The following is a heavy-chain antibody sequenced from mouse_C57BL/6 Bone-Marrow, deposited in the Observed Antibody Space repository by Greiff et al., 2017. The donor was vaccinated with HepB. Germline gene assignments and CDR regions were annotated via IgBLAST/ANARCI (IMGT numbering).Heavy chain of an antibody. CDR3: ARHLEFFHYYAMDY. Sequence: QVQLKQSGPGLVAPSQSLSITCTVSGFSLTSYGVHWVRQPPGKGLEWLVVIWSDGSTTYNSALKSRLSISKDNSKSQVFLKMNSLQTDDTAMYYCARHLEFFHYYAMDYWGQGTSVTVSS. CDR1: GFSLTSYG. CDR2: IWSDGST. J-gene: IGHJ4*01. V-gene: IGHV2-6-1*01.